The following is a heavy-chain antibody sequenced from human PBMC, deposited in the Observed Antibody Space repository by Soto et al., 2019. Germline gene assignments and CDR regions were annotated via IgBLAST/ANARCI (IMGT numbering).Heavy chain of an antibody. D-gene: IGHD4-17*01. V-gene: IGHV2-5*02. CDR3: VHIPSPTVTTTIVYFQN. Sequence: QITLKESGPTLVKPTQTLTLTCTFSGFSLSTSGVSVGWIRQPPGKALEWLALIYWDDDKRYSPSLKSRLTITKDTSKDQVVLRMTNMAPVDTATYFCVHIPSPTVTTTIVYFQNWGQGTPVSVS. CDR1: GFSLSTSGVS. J-gene: IGHJ1*01. CDR2: IYWDDDK.